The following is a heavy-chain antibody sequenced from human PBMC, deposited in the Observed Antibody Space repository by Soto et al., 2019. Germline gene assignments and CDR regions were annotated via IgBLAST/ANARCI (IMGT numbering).Heavy chain of an antibody. V-gene: IGHV5-51*01. J-gene: IGHJ6*03. CDR1: GYSFTSYW. CDR2: IYPGDSDT. Sequence: SLKISCKGSGYSFTSYWIGWVRQMPGKGLEWMGIIYPGDSDTRYSPSFQGQVTISADKSISTAYLQWSSLKASDTAMYYCARTYSDIWTGSTPYYFFSSMDDWGKGTTVTVSS. D-gene: IGHD3-9*01. CDR3: ARTYSDIWTGSTPYYFFSSMDD.